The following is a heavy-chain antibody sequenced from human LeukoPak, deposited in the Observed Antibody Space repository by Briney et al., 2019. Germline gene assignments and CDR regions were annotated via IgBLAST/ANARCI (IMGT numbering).Heavy chain of an antibody. CDR3: AKVRSGIAVAGDAFDI. V-gene: IGHV3-48*04. CDR1: GFTFSNYN. J-gene: IGHJ3*02. D-gene: IGHD6-19*01. CDR2: ISSSSSTI. Sequence: GGSLRLSCAASGFTFSNYNMNWVRQAPGKGLEWVSYISSSSSTIFYADSVKGRFTISRDNAKNSLYLQMNSLRAEDTAVYYCAKVRSGIAVAGDAFDIWGQGTMVTVSS.